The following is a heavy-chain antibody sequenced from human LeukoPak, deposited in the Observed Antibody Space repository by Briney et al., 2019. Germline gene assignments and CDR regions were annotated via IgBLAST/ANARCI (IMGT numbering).Heavy chain of an antibody. CDR3: ASLEYSSSQGRDY. Sequence: PGGSLRLSCAASGFTFSSYWMHWVRQAPGKGLVWLSRINSDGSSTRYADSVKGRFTISRDNAKNTLYLQMNSLRAEDTAVYYCASLEYSSSQGRDYWGQGTLVTVSS. CDR2: INSDGSST. J-gene: IGHJ4*02. CDR1: GFTFSSYW. V-gene: IGHV3-74*01. D-gene: IGHD6-6*01.